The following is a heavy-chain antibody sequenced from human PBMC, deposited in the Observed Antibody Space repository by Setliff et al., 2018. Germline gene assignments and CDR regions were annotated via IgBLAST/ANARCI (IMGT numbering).Heavy chain of an antibody. V-gene: IGHV1-18*01. Sequence: ASVKVSCKASGFTFRNYAISWVRQAPGQGLEWMAWVSDNNGNTNYAKSFQGRVTMNTDTSTSTAYMELGSLTSDDTAVYYCARDRKSSPEHYYFDYWGQGTLVTVSS. CDR3: ARDRKSSPEHYYFDY. J-gene: IGHJ4*02. CDR1: GFTFRNYA. CDR2: VSDNNGNT.